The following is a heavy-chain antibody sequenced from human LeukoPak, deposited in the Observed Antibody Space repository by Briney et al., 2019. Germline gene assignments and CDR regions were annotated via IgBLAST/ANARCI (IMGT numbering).Heavy chain of an antibody. Sequence: SETLSLTCTVSGYSISSGRYWGWIRQPPGKGLEWIGSIYYSGSTYYNPSLKSRVTISVDTSKNQFSLKLSSVTAADTAVYYCARVWCGGSCYSDAFDIWGQGTMVTVSS. D-gene: IGHD2-15*01. CDR2: IYYSGST. CDR1: GYSISSGRY. V-gene: IGHV4-38-2*02. J-gene: IGHJ3*02. CDR3: ARVWCGGSCYSDAFDI.